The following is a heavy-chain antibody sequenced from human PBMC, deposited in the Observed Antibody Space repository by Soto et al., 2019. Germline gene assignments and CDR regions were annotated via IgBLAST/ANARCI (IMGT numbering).Heavy chain of an antibody. CDR2: IYYSGST. D-gene: IGHD6-6*01. V-gene: IGHV4-39*01. J-gene: IGHJ6*02. CDR3: ARVISSSSSLGLSYYYYGMDV. CDR1: GGSISSRSYY. Sequence: PSETLSLTCTVSGGSISSRSYYWGWIRQPPGKGLEWFGSIYYSGSTYYNPSLNSRVTMSVDTSKSQFSLKLSPVTAADTAVYYCARVISSSSSLGLSYYYYGMDVWGQGTTVTVSS.